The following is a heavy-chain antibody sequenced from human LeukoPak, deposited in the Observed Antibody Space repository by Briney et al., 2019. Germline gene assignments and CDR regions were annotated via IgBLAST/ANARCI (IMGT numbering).Heavy chain of an antibody. V-gene: IGHV1-2*02. CDR3: ARAIIMVRGVDY. CDR1: GYTFTGYY. D-gene: IGHD3-10*01. J-gene: IGHJ4*02. CDR2: INPNTGGT. Sequence: ASVKVSCKASGYTFTGYYMHWVRQAPGHGLEWRGWINPNTGGTNYAQKFQGRVTMTRETSISTAYMELSRLRSDDTAVYYCARAIIMVRGVDYWGQGTLVTVSS.